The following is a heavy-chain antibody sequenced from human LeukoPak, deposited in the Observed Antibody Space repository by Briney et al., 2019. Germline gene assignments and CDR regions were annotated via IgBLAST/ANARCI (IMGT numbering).Heavy chain of an antibody. CDR1: GGSISSSSYY. J-gene: IGHJ4*02. V-gene: IGHV4-39*01. CDR2: IYYSGST. D-gene: IGHD2-15*01. Sequence: SETLSFTCTVSGGSISSSSYYWGWIRQPPGKRREWIGSIYYSGSTYYNPSLTSRATISVDTSKNQFSLKLSSVTAADTAVYYCAIQYCSGGSCYSEYDFDYWGQGTLVTVSS. CDR3: AIQYCSGGSCYSEYDFDY.